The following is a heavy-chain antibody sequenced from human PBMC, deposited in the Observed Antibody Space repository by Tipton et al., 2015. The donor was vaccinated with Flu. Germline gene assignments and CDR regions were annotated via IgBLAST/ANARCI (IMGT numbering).Heavy chain of an antibody. CDR1: GGSISRSSYY. Sequence: TLSLTCTVSGGSISRSSYYWGWIRQPPGKGLEWIGSIYYSGSTQYNPSLKSRVTISVDTSKNQFSPKLSSVTAADTAVYYCARDPPTRNWFDPWGQGTLVTVSS. CDR3: ARDPPTRNWFDP. CDR2: IYYSGST. J-gene: IGHJ5*02. V-gene: IGHV4-39*07. D-gene: IGHD5-12*01.